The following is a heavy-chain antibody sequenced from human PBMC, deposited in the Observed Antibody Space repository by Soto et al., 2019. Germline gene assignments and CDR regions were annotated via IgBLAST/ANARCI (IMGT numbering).Heavy chain of an antibody. CDR1: GFSLSTRGVG. CDR2: IYWDDDK. Sequence: QITLKESGPTLVKPTLNLTLTCTFSGFSLSTRGVGVGWIRQPPGKPLEWLALIYWDDDKRYSPSLKSRLTITKDTSKNQVVLTMTNMDPVDTATYYCAHRPRPRLWCGGGDWFDPWGQGTLVTVSS. J-gene: IGHJ5*02. V-gene: IGHV2-5*02. D-gene: IGHD3-10*01. CDR3: AHRPRPRLWCGGGDWFDP.